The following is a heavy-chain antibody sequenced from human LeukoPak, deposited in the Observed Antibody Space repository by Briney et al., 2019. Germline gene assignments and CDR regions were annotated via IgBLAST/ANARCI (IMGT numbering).Heavy chain of an antibody. J-gene: IGHJ5*02. CDR1: GGSISSGGYY. CDR3: ATSPYYGSGSYLSGNWFDP. Sequence: SETLSLTCTVSGGSISSGGYYWSWNRQHPGKGLEWIGYIYYSGSTYYNPSLKSRVTISVDTSKNQFSLKLSSVTAADTAVYYCATSPYYGSGSYLSGNWFDPWGQGTLVTVSS. CDR2: IYYSGST. V-gene: IGHV4-31*03. D-gene: IGHD3-10*01.